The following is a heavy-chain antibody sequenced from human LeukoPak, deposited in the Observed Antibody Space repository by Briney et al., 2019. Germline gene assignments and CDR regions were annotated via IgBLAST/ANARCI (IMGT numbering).Heavy chain of an antibody. Sequence: GGSLRLSCAASGFTFSSYAMSWVRQAPGKGLEWVSAISGSGGSTYYAVSVKGRFTISRDNSKNTLYLQMNSLRTEDTAVYYCARDDSTMIRGVMDYWGQGTLVSVSS. V-gene: IGHV3-23*01. CDR3: ARDDSTMIRGVMDY. D-gene: IGHD3-10*01. CDR1: GFTFSSYA. J-gene: IGHJ4*02. CDR2: ISGSGGST.